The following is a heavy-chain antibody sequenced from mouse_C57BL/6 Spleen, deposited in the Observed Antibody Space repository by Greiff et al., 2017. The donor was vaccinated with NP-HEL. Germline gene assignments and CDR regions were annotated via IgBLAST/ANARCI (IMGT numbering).Heavy chain of an antibody. D-gene: IGHD2-4*01. CDR2: INPSSGYT. Sequence: VQLQQSGAELASPGASVQMSCKASGYTFTSYTMHWVKQRPGQGLEWIGYINPSSGYTKYNQKFKDKATLTADKSSSTAYMQLSSLTSEDSAVYYCARGGDDYDVDYFDYWGQGTTLTVSS. CDR3: ARGGDDYDVDYFDY. J-gene: IGHJ2*01. V-gene: IGHV1-4*01. CDR1: GYTFTSYT.